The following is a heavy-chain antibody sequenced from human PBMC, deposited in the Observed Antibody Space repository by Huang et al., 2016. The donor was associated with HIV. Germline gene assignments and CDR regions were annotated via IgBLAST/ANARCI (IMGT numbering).Heavy chain of an antibody. Sequence: EEHLVESGGGLVQPGGSLRLSCEASGFKFSNYWMQWVRQAPGKGRRGVSRIKIDWRTTDYADSVKGRFTISRDNAKNTLYLQMSSLTAEDTAIYYCARAGGFEIWGQGTVVTVSS. D-gene: IGHD2-15*01. CDR3: ARAGGFEI. V-gene: IGHV3-74*01. J-gene: IGHJ3*02. CDR1: GFKFSNYW. CDR2: IKIDWRTT.